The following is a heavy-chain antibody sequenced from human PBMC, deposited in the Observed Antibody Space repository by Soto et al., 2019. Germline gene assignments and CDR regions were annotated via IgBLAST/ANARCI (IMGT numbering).Heavy chain of an antibody. V-gene: IGHV4-59*12. J-gene: IGHJ6*02. CDR1: GGSISSYY. CDR2: IYYSGST. D-gene: IGHD4-17*01. CDR3: ARAHYGDYGYGMDV. Sequence: SETLSLTCTASGGSISSYYWSWIRQPPGKGLEWIGYIYYSGSTNYNPSLKSRVTISVDRSKNQFSLKLSSVTAADTAVYYCARAHYGDYGYGMDVWGQGTTVTVSS.